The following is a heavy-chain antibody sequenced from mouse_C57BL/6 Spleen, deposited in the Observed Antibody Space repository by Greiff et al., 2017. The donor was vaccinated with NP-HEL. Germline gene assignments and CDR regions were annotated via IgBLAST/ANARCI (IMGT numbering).Heavy chain of an antibody. D-gene: IGHD4-1*01. J-gene: IGHJ2*01. CDR2: IDPSDSET. CDR3: ARRTGTGYFDY. V-gene: IGHV1-52*01. CDR1: GYTFTSYW. Sequence: VQLQQPGAELVRPGSSVKLSCKASGYTFTSYWMHWVKQRPIQGLEWIGNIDPSDSETHYNQKFKDKATLTVDKSSSTAYMQLSSLTSEDSAVYYCARRTGTGYFDYWGQGTTLTVSS.